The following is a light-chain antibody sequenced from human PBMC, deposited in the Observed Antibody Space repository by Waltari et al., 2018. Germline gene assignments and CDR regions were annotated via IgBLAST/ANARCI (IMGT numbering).Light chain of an antibody. CDR3: QQSYSTPWT. Sequence: DIQMTQSPSPLSASVGDRVTITCRASQSISSYLNWYPQKPGKAPKLLIYAASSLQSGVPSRFSGSGSGTDFTLTISSLQPEDFATYYCQQSYSTPWTFGQGTKVEIK. CDR2: AAS. J-gene: IGKJ1*01. CDR1: QSISSY. V-gene: IGKV1-39*01.